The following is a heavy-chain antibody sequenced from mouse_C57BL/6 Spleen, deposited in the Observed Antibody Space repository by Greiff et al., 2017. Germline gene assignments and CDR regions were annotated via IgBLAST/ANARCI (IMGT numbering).Heavy chain of an antibody. CDR1: GYTFTSYW. CDR2: FYPGSGST. D-gene: IGHD2-5*01. V-gene: IGHV1-55*01. J-gene: IGHJ2*01. CDR3: ARRLYSNYLY. Sequence: QVQLQQPGAELVKPGASVKMSCKASGYTFTSYWLTWVKQRPGQGLEWIGDFYPGSGSTTYNEKFKSKATSTVDTSSSTAYMQLSSLTSEDSAVYYCARRLYSNYLYWGQGTTLTVSS.